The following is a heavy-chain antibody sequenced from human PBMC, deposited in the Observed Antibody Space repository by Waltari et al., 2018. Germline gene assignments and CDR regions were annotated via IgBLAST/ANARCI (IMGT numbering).Heavy chain of an antibody. CDR3: AIIDXGDYAHDY. CDR1: GYTFTGYX. J-gene: IGHJ4*02. V-gene: IGHV1-2*06. D-gene: IGHD4-17*01. CDR2: INPSEGGT. Sequence: QVQLVQSGAEVKKXXASVXVXCXASGYTFTGYXMXWVRQATGQGLEWMGRINPSEGGTNYAQKFQRRVTTTRYTSXSTAYMELRXLRSDDTAXYYCAIIDXGDYAHDYWGQGTLVXXSX.